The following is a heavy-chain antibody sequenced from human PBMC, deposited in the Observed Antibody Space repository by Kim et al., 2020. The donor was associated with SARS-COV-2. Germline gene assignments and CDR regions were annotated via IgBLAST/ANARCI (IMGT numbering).Heavy chain of an antibody. Sequence: SETLSLTCTVSGGSISLYYWSWIRQPPGKGLEWIGYIYYSGSTNYNPSLKSRVTISVDTSKNQFSLKLSSVTGADTAVYYCASGAIWGGWLDGWGQGTL. CDR2: IYYSGST. V-gene: IGHV4-59*13. CDR1: GGSISLYY. J-gene: IGHJ5*02. D-gene: IGHD3-16*01. CDR3: ASGAIWGGWLDG.